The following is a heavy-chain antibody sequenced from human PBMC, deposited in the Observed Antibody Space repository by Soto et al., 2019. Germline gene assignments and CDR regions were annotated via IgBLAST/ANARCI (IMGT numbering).Heavy chain of an antibody. CDR1: GGPISSGGYS. J-gene: IGHJ4*02. Sequence: SETLSLTCAVSGGPISSGGYSWSWIRQPPGKGLEWIGYIYHSGSTYYNPSLKSRVTISVDRSKNQFSLKLSSVTAADTAVYYCAREGSSTGGVFDYWGQGTLVTVSS. CDR2: IYHSGST. V-gene: IGHV4-30-2*01. CDR3: AREGSSTGGVFDY. D-gene: IGHD6-6*01.